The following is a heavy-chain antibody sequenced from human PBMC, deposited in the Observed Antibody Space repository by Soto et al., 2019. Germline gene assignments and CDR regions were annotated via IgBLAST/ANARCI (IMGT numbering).Heavy chain of an antibody. J-gene: IGHJ4*02. D-gene: IGHD5-12*01. CDR1: GGSISSGGYY. CDR2: IYYSGST. Sequence: TLSLTCTVSGGSISSGGYYWSWIRQHPGKGLEWIGDIYYSGSTNYNPSLKSRVTISVDRSKNQFSLKLSSVTAADTAVYYCAAGGGLPRYYWGQGTLVTVSS. CDR3: AAGGGLPRYY. V-gene: IGHV4-31*03.